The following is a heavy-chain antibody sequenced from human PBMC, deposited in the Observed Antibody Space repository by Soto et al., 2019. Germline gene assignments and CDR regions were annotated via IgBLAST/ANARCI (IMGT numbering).Heavy chain of an antibody. CDR2: TSAYNGNT. CDR1: GYTFTSCG. D-gene: IGHD2-2*01. CDR3: ARDTVGVAAAAAAYGMDV. J-gene: IGHJ6*02. V-gene: IGHV1-18*01. Sequence: QVQLVQSGAEVKKPGASVKVSCKASGYTFTSCGISWVRQAPGQGPEWMGWTSAYNGNTHYAQKLQGRVTMTTEPSTSTAYMELRSLRSDGTAVYYCARDTVGVAAAAAAYGMDVWGPGTTVTVSS.